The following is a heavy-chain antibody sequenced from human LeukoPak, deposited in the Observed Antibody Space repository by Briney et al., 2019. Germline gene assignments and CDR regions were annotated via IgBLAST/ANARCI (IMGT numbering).Heavy chain of an antibody. J-gene: IGHJ4*02. CDR2: TYYRSKWFT. D-gene: IGHD6-19*01. V-gene: IGHV6-1*01. CDR3: ARSDCSSGKCPGFDN. CDR1: GDSVSSNSAA. Sequence: SQTLSLTCGISGDSVSSNSAAWNWIRQSPSGGLEWLGRTYYRSKWFTNSAPSVKSRIIINPDTPNNQVSLQLNSVTPEDTAVYYCARSDCSSGKCPGFDNWGQGTLVTVSS.